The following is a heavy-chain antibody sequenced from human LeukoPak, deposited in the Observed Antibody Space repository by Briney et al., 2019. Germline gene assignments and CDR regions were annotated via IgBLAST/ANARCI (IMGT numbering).Heavy chain of an antibody. Sequence: GRSLRLSCAASGFTFSSYGMHWVRQAPGKGLEWVANIKQDGSEKCYVDSVKGRFTISRDNAKNSLYLQMNRLRAEDTAVYYCAREYSGYDAFDIWGQGTMVTVSS. CDR3: AREYSGYDAFDI. CDR1: GFTFSSYG. CDR2: IKQDGSEK. J-gene: IGHJ3*02. V-gene: IGHV3-7*01. D-gene: IGHD5-12*01.